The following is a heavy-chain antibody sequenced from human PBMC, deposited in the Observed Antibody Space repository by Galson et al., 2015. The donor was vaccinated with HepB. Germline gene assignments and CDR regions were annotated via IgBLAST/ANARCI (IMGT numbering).Heavy chain of an antibody. J-gene: IGHJ3*02. CDR2: ISAYNGNT. V-gene: IGHV1-18*01. D-gene: IGHD3-9*01. Sequence: SVKVSCKASGYTFTSYGISWVRQAPGQGLEWMGWISAYNGNTNYAQKLRGRVTMTTDTSTSTAYMELRSLRSDDTAVYYCARGGYDYDILTGYYPSDAFDIWGQGTMVTVSS. CDR1: GYTFTSYG. CDR3: ARGGYDYDILTGYYPSDAFDI.